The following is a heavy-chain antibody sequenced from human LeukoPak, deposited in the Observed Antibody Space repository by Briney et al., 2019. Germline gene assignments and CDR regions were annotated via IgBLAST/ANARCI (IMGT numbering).Heavy chain of an antibody. Sequence: SETLSLTCAVYGGSFSGYYWSWIRQPPGKGLEWIGEINHSGSTNYNPSLKSRVTISVDTSKNQFSLELSSMTAADTAVYYCARVSGGIDYWGQGTLVTVSS. CDR1: GGSFSGYY. CDR3: ARVSGGIDY. D-gene: IGHD3-3*02. J-gene: IGHJ4*02. CDR2: INHSGST. V-gene: IGHV4-34*01.